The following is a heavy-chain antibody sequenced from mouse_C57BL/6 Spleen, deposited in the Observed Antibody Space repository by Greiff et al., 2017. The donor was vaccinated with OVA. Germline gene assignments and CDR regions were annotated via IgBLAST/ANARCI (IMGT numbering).Heavy chain of an antibody. J-gene: IGHJ3*01. CDR1: GYTFTDYY. CDR2: INPNNGGT. Sequence: EVKLVESGPELVKPGASVKISCKASGYTFTDYYMNWVKQSHGKSLEWIGDINPNNGGTSYNQKFKGKATLTVDKSSSTAYMELRSLTSEDSAVYYCAEDSSGYGFAYWGQGTLVTVSA. V-gene: IGHV1-26*01. D-gene: IGHD3-2*02. CDR3: AEDSSGYGFAY.